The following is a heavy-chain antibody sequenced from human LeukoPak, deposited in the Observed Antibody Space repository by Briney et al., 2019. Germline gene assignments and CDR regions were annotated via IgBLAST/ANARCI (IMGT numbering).Heavy chain of an antibody. Sequence: PGGSLRLSCAASGFTFSSYSMNWVRQAPGKGLEWVSYISSSSSTIYYADSVKGRFTISRDNAKNSLYLQMNSLRAEDTAVYYCARWGSSTGYYYMDVWGKGTTVTVSS. CDR2: ISSSSSTI. D-gene: IGHD3-10*01. CDR3: ARWGSSTGYYYMDV. CDR1: GFTFSSYS. J-gene: IGHJ6*03. V-gene: IGHV3-48*01.